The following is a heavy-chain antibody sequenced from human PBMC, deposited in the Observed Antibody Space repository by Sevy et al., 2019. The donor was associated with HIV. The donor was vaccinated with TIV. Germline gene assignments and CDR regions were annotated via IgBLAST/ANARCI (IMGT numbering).Heavy chain of an antibody. CDR2: ISYDGRNK. V-gene: IGHV3-30*04. CDR3: ARDQHDYAGNIRTGWFDP. J-gene: IGHJ5*02. Sequence: GGSLILSCAASGFTFSSYAMHWVRQAPGKGLEWVAVISYDGRNKYYADSVKGRFTISRDNSKNTLHLQMNSLRAEDTAVYYCARDQHDYAGNIRTGWFDPWGQGTLVTVSS. CDR1: GFTFSSYA. D-gene: IGHD4-17*01.